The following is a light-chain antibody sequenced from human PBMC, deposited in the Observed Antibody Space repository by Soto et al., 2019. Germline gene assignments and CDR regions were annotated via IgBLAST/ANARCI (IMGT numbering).Light chain of an antibody. V-gene: IGKV3-20*01. CDR1: QSVSSSY. CDR3: QQHDSSPLWT. CDR2: GAS. J-gene: IGKJ1*01. Sequence: EIVLTQSPGTLSLSPGERATLSCRASQSVSSSYLAWYQQKPGQAPRLLIYGASSRATGIPDRSSGSWSGTDFTLTTSRQEPQDFAVYYCQQHDSSPLWTFGLGTKGEIK.